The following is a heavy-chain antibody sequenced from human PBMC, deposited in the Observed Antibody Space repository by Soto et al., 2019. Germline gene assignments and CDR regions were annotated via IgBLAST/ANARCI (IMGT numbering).Heavy chain of an antibody. D-gene: IGHD2-21*01. V-gene: IGHV4-61*01. Sequence: QVQLQESGTGLVKPSETLSLTCTVPFGSVNICTYYWSWIPQPPGKVLEWIGFIHYSGSTNYNPSLKSRVTMSVDSAKNHLSLKLTSVNGAGTAEYYYTRGGDANKNSHWGKGTLVTVSS. CDR1: FGSVNICTYY. CDR3: TRGGDANKNSH. J-gene: IGHJ4*02. CDR2: IHYSGST.